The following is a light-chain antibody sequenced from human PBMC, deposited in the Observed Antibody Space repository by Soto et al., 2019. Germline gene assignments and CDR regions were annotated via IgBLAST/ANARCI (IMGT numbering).Light chain of an antibody. V-gene: IGLV2-14*01. CDR3: SSYTGSNTLNWV. CDR1: SSDVGGYNY. J-gene: IGLJ3*02. Sequence: QSALTQPASVSGSPGQSITISCTGTSSDVGGYNYVSWYQQHPGKAPKLLIYEVSNRPSGVPNRFSGSKSGNTASLTISGLQAEDEADYYCSSYTGSNTLNWVFGGGTKLTVL. CDR2: EVS.